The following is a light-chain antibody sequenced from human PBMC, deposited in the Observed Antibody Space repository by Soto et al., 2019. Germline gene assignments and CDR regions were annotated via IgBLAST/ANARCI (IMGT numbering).Light chain of an antibody. J-gene: IGLJ3*02. CDR3: HSYDSSLSAL. V-gene: IGLV1-40*01. CDR1: SSNIGAGYD. Sequence: QSVLTQPPSVSGAPGQRVTISCTGSSSNIGAGYDVHWYQQLPGKAPKLLIYGNSNRPSGVPDRFSGSKSGTSASLAITGLQAEDEADYYCHSYDSSLSALFGGGTKLTVL. CDR2: GNS.